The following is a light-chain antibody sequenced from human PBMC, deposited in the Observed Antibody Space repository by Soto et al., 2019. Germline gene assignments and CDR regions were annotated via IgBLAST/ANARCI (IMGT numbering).Light chain of an antibody. CDR2: DAS. V-gene: IGKV3-11*01. Sequence: IVLTQSPATLSLSPGERATLSCRASQTVSRYLAWYQQKPGQAPRLLIYDASKRATGIQARFSGSGFGTDFTLTISSLEPEDFAVYYCQQRTNGLTFGGGTKVEIK. CDR3: QQRTNGLT. J-gene: IGKJ4*01. CDR1: QTVSRY.